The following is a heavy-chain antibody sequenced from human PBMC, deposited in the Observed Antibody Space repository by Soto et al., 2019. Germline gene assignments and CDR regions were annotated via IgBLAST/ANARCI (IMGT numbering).Heavy chain of an antibody. J-gene: IGHJ6*02. Sequence: GGSLRLSCAASGFTFSDYYMSWIRQAPGKGLEWVSYISSSGSTIYYADSVKGRFTISRDNAKNSLYLQMNSLRAEDTAVYYCARDRYYFWSGYYIYYYYGMDVWGQGTTVTVSS. CDR2: ISSSGSTI. CDR3: ARDRYYFWSGYYIYYYYGMDV. D-gene: IGHD3-3*01. V-gene: IGHV3-11*01. CDR1: GFTFSDYY.